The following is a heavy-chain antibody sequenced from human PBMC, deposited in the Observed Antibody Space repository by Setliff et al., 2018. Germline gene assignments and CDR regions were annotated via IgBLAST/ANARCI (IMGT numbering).Heavy chain of an antibody. V-gene: IGHV7-4-1*02. CDR2: INTNTGNP. CDR3: ARASRFGTIKYRGDYYMDV. CDR1: GYTFTTYA. D-gene: IGHD3-10*01. Sequence: ASVKVSCKASGYTFTTYAISWMRQAPGQGLEWMGWINTNTGNPSYAQGFTGRFVFSLDTSVSTAYLQISSLKAEDTALYFCARASRFGTIKYRGDYYMDVWGKGTTVTVSS. J-gene: IGHJ6*03.